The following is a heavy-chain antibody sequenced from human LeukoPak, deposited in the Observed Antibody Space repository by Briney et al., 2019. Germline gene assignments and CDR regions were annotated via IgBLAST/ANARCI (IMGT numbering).Heavy chain of an antibody. V-gene: IGHV3-23*01. CDR3: AKDFYDYVWGSYRYYYYYYMDV. D-gene: IGHD3-16*02. Sequence: GALRLSCAASGFTFSTYAMHWVRQAPGKGLEWVSAISGSGGRTYYADSVKGRFTISRDNSKNTLYLQMNSLRAEDTAVYYCAKDFYDYVWGSYRYYYYYYMDVWGKGTTVTVSS. CDR1: GFTFSTYA. CDR2: ISGSGGRT. J-gene: IGHJ6*03.